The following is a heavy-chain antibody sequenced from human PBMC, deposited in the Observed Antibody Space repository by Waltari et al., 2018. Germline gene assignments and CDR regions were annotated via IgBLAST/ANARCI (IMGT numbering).Heavy chain of an antibody. D-gene: IGHD1-26*01. J-gene: IGHJ4*02. Sequence: QVQLVESGGGVVQPGRSLRLSCAAPGFPFSPYPRLWVRQAPGKGLEWVAVISYDGSNKYYADSVKGRFTISRDNSKNTLYLQMNSLRAEDTAVYYCAREPTSNLGSYSGFDYWGQGTLVTVSS. CDR3: AREPTSNLGSYSGFDY. CDR2: ISYDGSNK. CDR1: GFPFSPYP. V-gene: IGHV3-30*16.